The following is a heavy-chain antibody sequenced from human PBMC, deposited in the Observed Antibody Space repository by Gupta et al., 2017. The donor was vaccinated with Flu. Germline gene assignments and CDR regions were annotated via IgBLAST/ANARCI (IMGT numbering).Heavy chain of an antibody. Sequence: PGKGLEWISGISASGSRTYYEDSVKGRFTISRDTSKNTLYLQMNSLRADDTAIYYCAKNRVAGAISYYYGLDVWGQGTTVTVSS. CDR3: AKNRVAGAISYYYGLDV. J-gene: IGHJ6*02. V-gene: IGHV3-23*01. CDR2: ISASGSRT. D-gene: IGHD1-26*01.